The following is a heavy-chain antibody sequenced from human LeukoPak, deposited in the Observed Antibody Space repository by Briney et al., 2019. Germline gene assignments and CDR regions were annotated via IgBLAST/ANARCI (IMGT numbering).Heavy chain of an antibody. D-gene: IGHD3-3*01. J-gene: IGHJ4*02. CDR2: IYHSGST. CDR1: GGSISSSNW. Sequence: SGTLSLTCAVSGGSISSSNWWSWVRQPPGKGLEWIGEIYHSGSTNYNPSLKSRVTISVNKSKNQFSLKLSSVTAADTAVYYCARAPVDLYYDFWGGYSYYFDYWGQGTLVTVSS. V-gene: IGHV4-4*02. CDR3: ARAPVDLYYDFWGGYSYYFDY.